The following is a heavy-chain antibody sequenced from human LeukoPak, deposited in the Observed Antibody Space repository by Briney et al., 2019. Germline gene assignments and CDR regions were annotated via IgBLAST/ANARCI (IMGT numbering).Heavy chain of an antibody. J-gene: IGHJ6*02. CDR3: ARDRRITMVRGEYYGMDV. V-gene: IGHV5-51*01. Sequence: GESLKISCKGSGYSFTSYWIGWVRQMPGKGLEWMGIIYPGDSDTRYSPSFQGQVTISADKSISTAYLQWSSLKASDTAVYYCARDRRITMVRGEYYGMDVWGQGTTVTVSS. D-gene: IGHD3-10*01. CDR2: IYPGDSDT. CDR1: GYSFTSYW.